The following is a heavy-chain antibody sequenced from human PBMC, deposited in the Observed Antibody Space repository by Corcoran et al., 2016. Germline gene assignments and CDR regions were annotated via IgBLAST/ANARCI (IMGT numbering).Heavy chain of an antibody. CDR1: GYTFTSYG. V-gene: IGHV1-18*01. CDR2: ISAYNGNT. CDR3: ARDCSSNSCDTKRYYYGMDV. J-gene: IGHJ6*02. Sequence: QVQLVQSGAEVKKPGASVKVSCKASGYTFTSYGISWVRQAPGQGLEWMGWISAYNGNTNYAQKLQGRVTMATDTSTSTVYIELRILRSDDTDVYYCARDCSSNSCDTKRYYYGMDVWGQGTTVTVSS. D-gene: IGHD2-2*02.